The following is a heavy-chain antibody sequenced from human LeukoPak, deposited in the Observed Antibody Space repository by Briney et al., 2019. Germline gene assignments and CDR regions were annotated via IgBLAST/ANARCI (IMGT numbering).Heavy chain of an antibody. J-gene: IGHJ4*02. CDR2: MGSDSTTI. D-gene: IGHD3-22*01. Sequence: PGGSLRLSCAASGFTFSSYSMNWVRQAPGKGLEWVSYMGSDSTTIFYADSVRGRFTISRDNARNSLYLQMNSLRDEDTAVYYCAKDSPPYYYDSSGYSNYFDYWGQGTLVTVSS. CDR1: GFTFSSYS. V-gene: IGHV3-48*02. CDR3: AKDSPPYYYDSSGYSNYFDY.